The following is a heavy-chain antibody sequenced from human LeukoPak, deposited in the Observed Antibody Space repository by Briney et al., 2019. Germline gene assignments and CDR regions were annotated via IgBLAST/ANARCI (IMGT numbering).Heavy chain of an antibody. Sequence: GGSLRVSCAGSGYTFSSYAMSWVRQAPGKGLEWVSAISGSGGSTYYADSVKGRFTISRDNSKNTLYLQMNSLRAEDTAVYYCAKDYYGSGSDYWRDLDAFDIWGQGTMVTVSS. CDR3: AKDYYGSGSDYWRDLDAFDI. D-gene: IGHD3-10*01. CDR1: GYTFSSYA. V-gene: IGHV3-23*01. CDR2: ISGSGGST. J-gene: IGHJ3*02.